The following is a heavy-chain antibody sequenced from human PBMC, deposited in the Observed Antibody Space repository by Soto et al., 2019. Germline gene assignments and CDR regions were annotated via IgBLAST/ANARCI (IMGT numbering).Heavy chain of an antibody. Sequence: PSETLYLTCAVYGGSFSGYYWSWIRQPPGKGLEWIGEINHSGSTNYNPSLKSRVTISVDTSKNQFSLRLSSVTAADTAVYYCARATIYYDFWSGYKPNYYYYYMDVWGKGTTVTVSS. V-gene: IGHV4-34*01. J-gene: IGHJ6*03. CDR3: ARATIYYDFWSGYKPNYYYYYMDV. D-gene: IGHD3-3*01. CDR2: INHSGST. CDR1: GGSFSGYY.